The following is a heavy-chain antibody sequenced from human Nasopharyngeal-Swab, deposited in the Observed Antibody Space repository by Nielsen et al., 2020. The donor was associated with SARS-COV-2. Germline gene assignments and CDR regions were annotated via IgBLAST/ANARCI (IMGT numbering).Heavy chain of an antibody. CDR3: AIESSIVLMVYVHHYGMDV. CDR2: ISSSGSTI. D-gene: IGHD2-8*01. V-gene: IGHV3-48*03. J-gene: IGHJ6*02. Sequence: GESLKISCAASGFTFSSYEMNWVRQAPGKGLEWVSYISSSGSTIYYADSVKGRFTISRDNAKNSLYLQMNSLRAEDTAVYYCAIESSIVLMVYVHHYGMDVWGQGTTVTVSS. CDR1: GFTFSSYE.